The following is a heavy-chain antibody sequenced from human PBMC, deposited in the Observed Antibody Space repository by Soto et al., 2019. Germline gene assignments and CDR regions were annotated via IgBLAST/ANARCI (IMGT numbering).Heavy chain of an antibody. CDR1: GFTFSSYW. Sequence: EVQLVESGGGLVQPGGSLRLSCAASGFTFSSYWMHWVRQAPGKGLVWVSRINSDGSSTSYADSVKGRFTISRDNAKNPLYLQMNSLRAEDTAVYYCAREGYCSGGSCYLDAFDIWGQGTMVTVSS. V-gene: IGHV3-74*01. J-gene: IGHJ3*02. CDR3: AREGYCSGGSCYLDAFDI. D-gene: IGHD2-15*01. CDR2: INSDGSST.